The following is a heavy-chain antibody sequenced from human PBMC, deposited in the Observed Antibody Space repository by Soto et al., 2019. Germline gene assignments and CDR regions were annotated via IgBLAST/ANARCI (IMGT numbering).Heavy chain of an antibody. D-gene: IGHD2-2*01. CDR1: GFTFSSYA. V-gene: IGHV3-30-3*01. Sequence: QVQLVESGGGVVQPGRSLRLSCAASGFTFSSYAMHWVRQAPGKGLEWVAVISYDGSNKYYEDSVKGRVTISRDNSKNTRELQMNSLRAEDTAVYYCARDIDQLPYYGMDVWGQGTTVTVSS. CDR2: ISYDGSNK. CDR3: ARDIDQLPYYGMDV. J-gene: IGHJ6*02.